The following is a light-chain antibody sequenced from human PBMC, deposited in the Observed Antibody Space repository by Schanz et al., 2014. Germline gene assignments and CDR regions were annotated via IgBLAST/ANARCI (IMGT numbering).Light chain of an antibody. CDR1: QSISSW. V-gene: IGKV1-5*01. CDR3: QQLNSPRT. Sequence: DIQMTQSPSTLSASVGDRVTITCRASQSISSWLAWYQQKPGKAPKLLIYDASSLESGVPSRFSGSGSGTEFTLTISSLQPDDFATYYCQQLNSPRTFGGGTKVEIK. CDR2: DAS. J-gene: IGKJ4*01.